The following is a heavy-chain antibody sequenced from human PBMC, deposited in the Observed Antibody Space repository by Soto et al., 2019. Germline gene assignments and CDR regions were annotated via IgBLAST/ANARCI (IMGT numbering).Heavy chain of an antibody. V-gene: IGHV4-59*01. CDR2: IYYSGST. J-gene: IGHJ5*02. Sequence: QVQLQESGPGLVKPSETLSLTCTVSGDAISSDYWTWIRQPLGKGLEWIGNIYYSGSTDYNPFLQFRVSTSVDTSRNQLSLSLTSVTAADTALYYCASIRIVNGQWYFDPWGQGALVTVTS. CDR3: ASIRIVNGQWYFDP. CDR1: GDAISSDY. D-gene: IGHD3-22*01.